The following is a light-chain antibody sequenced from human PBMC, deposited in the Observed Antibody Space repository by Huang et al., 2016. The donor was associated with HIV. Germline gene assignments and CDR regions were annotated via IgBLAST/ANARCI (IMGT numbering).Light chain of an antibody. CDR2: AAA. V-gene: IGKV1-NL1*01. Sequence: DIQMTQSPSSLSASVGDRVTITCRASQGMSNSLAWYQHEPGNAPKLLLYAAARLASGVPSRFSGSGSGTDYTLTISSLQPEDFATCYCQQYYTTPEITFGQGTRL. CDR3: QQYYTTPEIT. CDR1: QGMSNS. J-gene: IGKJ5*01.